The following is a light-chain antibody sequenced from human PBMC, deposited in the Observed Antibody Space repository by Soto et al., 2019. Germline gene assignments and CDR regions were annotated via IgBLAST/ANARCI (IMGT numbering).Light chain of an antibody. V-gene: IGLV8-61*01. CDR2: STN. Sequence: QAVVTQEPSFSESPGGTVTLTCGLSSGPVSTSNYPSWYQQTPGQAPRTLIYSTNTRSSGVPDRFSGSILGNKAALTITGAQADDESDYYCILYMMGSGIWVFGGGTKLTVL. J-gene: IGLJ3*02. CDR3: ILYMMGSGIWV. CDR1: SGPVSTSNY.